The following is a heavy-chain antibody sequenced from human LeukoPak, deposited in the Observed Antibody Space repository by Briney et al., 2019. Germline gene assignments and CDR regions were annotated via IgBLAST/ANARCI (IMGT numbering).Heavy chain of an antibody. CDR3: ATYGSGSYALDY. Sequence: PGGSLRLSCAASGFTFSSYWMHWVRQAPGKGLVWVSRINSDGSSTSYADSVKGRCTISRDNAKNTLYLQMNSLRAEDSAVYYCATYGSGSYALDYWGQGTLVTVSS. D-gene: IGHD3-10*01. CDR1: GFTFSSYW. V-gene: IGHV3-74*01. CDR2: INSDGSST. J-gene: IGHJ4*02.